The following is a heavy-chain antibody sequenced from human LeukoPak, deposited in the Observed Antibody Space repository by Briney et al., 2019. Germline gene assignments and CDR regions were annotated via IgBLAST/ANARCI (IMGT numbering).Heavy chain of an antibody. CDR3: AKDSHYYENAFDI. D-gene: IGHD3-22*01. J-gene: IGHJ3*02. CDR1: GFTFSSYA. Sequence: PGGSLRLSCAASGFTFSSYAMSWVRQAPGKGLEWVSAISGSGGSTYYADSVKGRFTIFRDNSKKTLYLQMNSLRAEDTAVYFCAKDSHYYENAFDIWGQGTMVTVSS. CDR2: ISGSGGST. V-gene: IGHV3-23*01.